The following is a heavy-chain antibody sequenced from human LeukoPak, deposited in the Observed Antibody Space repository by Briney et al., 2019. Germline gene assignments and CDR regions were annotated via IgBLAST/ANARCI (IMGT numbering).Heavy chain of an antibody. V-gene: IGHV4-59*08. J-gene: IGHJ5*02. CDR1: GGSFSSYY. Sequence: PSETLSLTCTVSGGSFSSYYWSWIRQPPGKGLEWIGYIYYSGSTNYNPSLKSRVTISVDTSKDKFSLKLSSVTAADTAVYYCARHAATMVRGGFAPWGQGTLVTVSS. D-gene: IGHD3-10*01. CDR3: ARHAATMVRGGFAP. CDR2: IYYSGST.